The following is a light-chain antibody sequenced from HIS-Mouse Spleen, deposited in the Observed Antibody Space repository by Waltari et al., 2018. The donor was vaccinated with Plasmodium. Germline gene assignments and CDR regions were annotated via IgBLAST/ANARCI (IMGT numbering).Light chain of an antibody. CDR1: SSDVGGYNY. Sequence: QSALTQPPSASGSPGQSATISCTGTSSDVGGYNYVSWYQQHPGKAPKLMLYEVSKRPSGVPGRFSGSKSGNTASLTGSGLQAEDEADYYCSSYAGSNNLVFGGGTKLTVL. V-gene: IGLV2-8*01. CDR2: EVS. J-gene: IGLJ2*01. CDR3: SSYAGSNNLV.